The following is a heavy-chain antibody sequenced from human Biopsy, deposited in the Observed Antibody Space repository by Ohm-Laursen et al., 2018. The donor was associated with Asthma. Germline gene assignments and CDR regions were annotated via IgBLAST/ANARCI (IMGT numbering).Heavy chain of an antibody. J-gene: IGHJ4*02. V-gene: IGHV1-69*15. D-gene: IGHD2-2*01. CDR3: ARGPEYVRSSGALDY. Sequence: SLVKVSCKASGGTFSSNSINWVRQAPGQGLEWMGRIIPIFGPTNYAQKFQGRVTISADDSTSTAYMELSSLSSEDTALYYCARGPEYVRSSGALDYWGQGTLVTVSS. CDR1: GGTFSSNS. CDR2: IIPIFGPT.